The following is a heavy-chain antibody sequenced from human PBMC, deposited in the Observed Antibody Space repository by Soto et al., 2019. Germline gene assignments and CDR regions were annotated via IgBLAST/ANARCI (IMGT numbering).Heavy chain of an antibody. D-gene: IGHD5-12*01. CDR1: GGTFSSYT. J-gene: IGHJ2*01. V-gene: IGHV1-69*12. CDR2: IIPIFGTA. CDR3: ARGNHRWLQLWYFDL. Sequence: QVQLVQSGAEVKKPGSSVTVSCKASGGTFSSYTISWVRQAPGQGLEWMGGIIPIFGTANYAQKFQGRVTIXXDXSXXTDYMELSSLGSEDTAVYYCARGNHRWLQLWYFDLWGRGTLVTVSS.